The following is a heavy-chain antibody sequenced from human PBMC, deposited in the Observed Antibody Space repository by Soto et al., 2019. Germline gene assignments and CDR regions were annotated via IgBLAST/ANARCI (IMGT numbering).Heavy chain of an antibody. V-gene: IGHV1-69*01. CDR2: IIPIFGTA. D-gene: IGHD6-13*01. J-gene: IGHJ6*02. CDR3: ARDGRDITGIAAAGTSNYYYYYGMDV. CDR1: GGTFSSYA. Sequence: QVQLVQSGAEVKKPGSSVKVSCKASGGTFSSYAISWVRQAPGQGLEWMGGIIPIFGTANYAQKFQGRVTITPDESTSTAYTELSSLRSEDTAVYYCARDGRDITGIAAAGTSNYYYYYGMDVWGQGTTVTVSS.